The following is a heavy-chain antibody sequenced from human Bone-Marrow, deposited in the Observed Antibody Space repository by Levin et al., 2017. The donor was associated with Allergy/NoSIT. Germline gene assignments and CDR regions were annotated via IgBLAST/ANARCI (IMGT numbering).Heavy chain of an antibody. V-gene: IGHV3-74*01. D-gene: IGHD6-6*01. CDR1: GFTFSNYW. Sequence: QTGGSLRLSCAASGFTFSNYWMHWVRQVPGKGLMWVSRISTDGSSTTYADSVKGRFTISRDNAENTLYLQLNSLRVEDTAVYFCAREYSSSSGRTFDYWGQGTLVTVPS. J-gene: IGHJ4*02. CDR3: AREYSSSSGRTFDY. CDR2: ISTDGSST.